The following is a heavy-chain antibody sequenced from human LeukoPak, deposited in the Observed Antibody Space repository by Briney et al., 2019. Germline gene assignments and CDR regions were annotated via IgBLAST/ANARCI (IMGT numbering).Heavy chain of an antibody. CDR3: AKAPIVVVPAATDDAFDI. CDR1: GFTFSSYA. V-gene: IGHV3-23*01. Sequence: TGGSLRLSCAASGFTFSSYAMSWVRQAPGKGLEWVSAISGSGGSTYYADSVKGRFTISRDNSKNTLYLQMNSLRAEDTAVYYCAKAPIVVVPAATDDAFDIWGQGTMVTVSS. CDR2: ISGSGGST. J-gene: IGHJ3*02. D-gene: IGHD2-2*01.